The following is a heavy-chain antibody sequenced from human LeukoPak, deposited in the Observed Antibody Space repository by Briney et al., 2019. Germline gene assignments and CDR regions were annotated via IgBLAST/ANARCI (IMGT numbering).Heavy chain of an antibody. J-gene: IGHJ4*02. V-gene: IGHV3-30*18. CDR3: AKAEDASGSYHVDY. CDR2: ISYDGSYK. Sequence: GGSLRLSCAASGYTFRAYGMHWVRQAPGKGLEWVAVISYDGSYKYYADSVKGRFTISRDNSKNTLSLQMSSLRAEDTAVYYCAKAEDASGSYHVDYWGQGTLVTVSS. D-gene: IGHD3-10*01. CDR1: GYTFRAYG.